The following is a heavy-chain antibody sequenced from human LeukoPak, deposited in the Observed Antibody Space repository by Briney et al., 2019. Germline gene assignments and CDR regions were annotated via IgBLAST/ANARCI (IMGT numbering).Heavy chain of an antibody. Sequence: ASVKVSCKASGYTFTSYGISWVRQAPGQGLEWMGWISAYNGNTNYAQKLQGRVTMTTDTSTSTAYMELRSLRSDDTAVYYCATVSNGDYWNWFDPWGQGTPVTVSS. D-gene: IGHD4-17*01. V-gene: IGHV1-18*01. CDR2: ISAYNGNT. J-gene: IGHJ5*02. CDR1: GYTFTSYG. CDR3: ATVSNGDYWNWFDP.